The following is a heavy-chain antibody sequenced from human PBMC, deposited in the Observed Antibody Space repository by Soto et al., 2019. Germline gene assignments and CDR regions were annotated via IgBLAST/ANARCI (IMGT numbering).Heavy chain of an antibody. CDR1: GYTLTELS. D-gene: IGHD4-17*01. Sequence: ASVKVSCKVSGYTLTELSMHWVRQAPGKGLEWMGGFDPEDGETTYAQKFQGRVTMTEDTSTDTAYMELSSLRSEDTAVYYCATRAMSGDYRSFDYWGQGTLVTVSS. CDR3: ATRAMSGDYRSFDY. CDR2: FDPEDGET. J-gene: IGHJ4*02. V-gene: IGHV1-24*01.